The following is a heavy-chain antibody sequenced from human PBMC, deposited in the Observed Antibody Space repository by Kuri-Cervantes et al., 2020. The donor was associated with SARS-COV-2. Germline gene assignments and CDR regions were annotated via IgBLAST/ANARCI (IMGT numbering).Heavy chain of an antibody. Sequence: LSLTCAASGFTFSSYWMSWVRQAPGKGLEWVANIKQDGSEKYYVDSVKGRFTISRDNSKNTLYLQMNSLRAEDTAVYYCAKDFTMIVESIDYWGQGTWSPSPQ. CDR1: GFTFSSYW. CDR3: AKDFTMIVESIDY. D-gene: IGHD3-22*01. J-gene: IGHJ4*02. V-gene: IGHV3-7*01. CDR2: IKQDGSEK.